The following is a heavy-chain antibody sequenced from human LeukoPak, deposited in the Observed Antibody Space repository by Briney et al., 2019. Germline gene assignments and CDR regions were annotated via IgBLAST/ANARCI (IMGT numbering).Heavy chain of an antibody. CDR1: GVSISSYY. J-gene: IGHJ5*02. CDR3: ARAGDIVVVPAADPRKHGGWFDP. CDR2: IHYSGST. V-gene: IGHV4-59*01. D-gene: IGHD2-2*01. Sequence: KSSETLSLTCTVSGVSISSYYWSSIRQPPGKGLEWIGYIHYSGSTNYNPSLKSRVTISVDTSKNQFSLKLSSVTAADTAVYYCARAGDIVVVPAADPRKHGGWFDPWGQGTLVTVSS.